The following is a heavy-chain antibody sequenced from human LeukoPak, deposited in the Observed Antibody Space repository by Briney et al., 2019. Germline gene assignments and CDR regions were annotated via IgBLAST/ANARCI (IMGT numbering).Heavy chain of an antibody. D-gene: IGHD5-18*01. J-gene: IGHJ6*02. CDR3: ARDGDSYGYYYYGMDV. V-gene: IGHV1-2*02. CDR2: INPNSGGT. CDR1: GYTFTGYY. Sequence: ASVKVSCKASGYTFTGYYMHWVRQAPGQGLEWMGWINPNSGGTNYAQKFQGRVTMTRDTSISTAYMEVTRLRPDDTAVYYCARDGDSYGYYYYGMDVSGQGTTVTVSS.